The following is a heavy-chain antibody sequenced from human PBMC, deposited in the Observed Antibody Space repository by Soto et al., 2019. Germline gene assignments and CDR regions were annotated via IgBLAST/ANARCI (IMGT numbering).Heavy chain of an antibody. V-gene: IGHV3-33*05. D-gene: IGHD2-15*01. CDR3: ASDGIGGTTLRGYHDY. CDR1: GYIFSRYG. J-gene: IGHJ4*01. CDR2: ISYDGSNK. Sequence: PEESLRLSCAASGYIFSRYGMHWVRQAPDKGQEWVAVISYDGSNKNYADSVKGRFTISRDNSKNTLYLEMNSLRAEDTAVYFCASDGIGGTTLRGYHDYWDQGNLVTVSS.